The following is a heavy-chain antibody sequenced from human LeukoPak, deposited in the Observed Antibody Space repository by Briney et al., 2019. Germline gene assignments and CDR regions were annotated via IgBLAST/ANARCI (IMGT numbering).Heavy chain of an antibody. D-gene: IGHD4-11*01. V-gene: IGHV1-18*04. CDR3: AIDSDYSGNGNGDWFDP. J-gene: IGHJ5*02. CDR2: ISTYIGVT. CDR1: GFRFTSFG. Sequence: ASVKVSCKASGFRFTSFGVSWVRQAPGQGLEWMGWISTYIGVTHYAEKFEDRVTMTIDTSTTTAYMELRSLRYDDTAVYYCAIDSDYSGNGNGDWFDPWGQGTVVTVSS.